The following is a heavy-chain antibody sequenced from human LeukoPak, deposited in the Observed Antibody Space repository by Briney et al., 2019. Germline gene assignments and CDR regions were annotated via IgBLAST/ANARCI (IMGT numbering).Heavy chain of an antibody. CDR1: GFTFSSYA. J-gene: IGHJ4*02. CDR2: ITGSGAST. D-gene: IGHD5-12*01. Sequence: GASLRLSCAASGFTFSSYAMSWARQAPGKGLEWVSAITGSGASTFYADSVKGRFTISRDNSKNTLYLQMNSLRDEDTAVYYCAKRGDIVAAFDYWGQGTLVTVSS. CDR3: AKRGDIVAAFDY. V-gene: IGHV3-23*01.